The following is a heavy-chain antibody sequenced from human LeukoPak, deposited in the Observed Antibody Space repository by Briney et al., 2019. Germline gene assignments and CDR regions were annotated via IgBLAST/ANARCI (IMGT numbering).Heavy chain of an antibody. J-gene: IGHJ6*02. V-gene: IGHV3-74*01. CDR3: ARQGTSGSYLTGLDV. Sequence: SGGSLRLSCAASGFTFSTHLMHWVRQAPGKGLVWVSRISPDGESTADADSVKGRFTISRDNAKNTLYLQMNSLRAEDTAVYYCARQGTSGSYLTGLDVWGQGTTVTVSS. CDR1: GFTFSTHL. CDR2: ISPDGEST. D-gene: IGHD3-22*01.